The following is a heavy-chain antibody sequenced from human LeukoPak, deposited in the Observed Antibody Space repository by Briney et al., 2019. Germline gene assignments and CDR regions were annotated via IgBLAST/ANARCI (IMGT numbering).Heavy chain of an antibody. CDR3: ARDAEPLDY. V-gene: IGHV4-39*07. CDR1: GGSISSSSYY. J-gene: IGHJ4*02. Sequence: SETLSLTCTVSGGSISSSSYYWGWIRQPPGKGLEWIGSIYYSGSTYYNPSLKSRVTISVDTSKNQFSLKLSSVTAADTAVYYCARDAEPLDYWGQGTLVTVSS. CDR2: IYYSGST. D-gene: IGHD1-26*01.